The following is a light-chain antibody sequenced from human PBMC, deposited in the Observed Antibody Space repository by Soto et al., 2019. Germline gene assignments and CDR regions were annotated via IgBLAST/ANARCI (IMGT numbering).Light chain of an antibody. Sequence: QSVLTQPPSASGTPGQSITISCSGSSSNIGSNPVNWYQQVPGTAPKLLIHSHDQRPSGVPDRFSASKSGTSASLAISGLQSEDEADYYCAVWDDTPNGPVFGGGTKLTVL. CDR1: SSNIGSNP. CDR2: SHD. CDR3: AVWDDTPNGPV. J-gene: IGLJ3*02. V-gene: IGLV1-44*01.